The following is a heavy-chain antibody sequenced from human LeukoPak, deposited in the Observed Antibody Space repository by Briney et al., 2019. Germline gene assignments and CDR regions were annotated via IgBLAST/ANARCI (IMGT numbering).Heavy chain of an antibody. J-gene: IGHJ4*02. CDR3: ARVSGSDSGFDY. V-gene: IGHV3-48*03. CDR2: ISSRGSTI. Sequence: GGSLRLSCAASGFTFSSYAMNWVRQAPGKGLEWLSYISSRGSTIYYADSVKGRFTISRDNAKNSLYLQMNSLRAEDTAIYYCARVSGSDSGFDYWGQGTLVTVSS. CDR1: GFTFSSYA. D-gene: IGHD3-10*01.